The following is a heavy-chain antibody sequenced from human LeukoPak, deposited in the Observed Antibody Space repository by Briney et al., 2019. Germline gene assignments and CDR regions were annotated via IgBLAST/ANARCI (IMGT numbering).Heavy chain of an antibody. Sequence: GGSLRLSCSASGFTFSSYAMEWVRQAPGKGLEYVSVISSNGGSTHYVDSVKGRFTISRDNPENMLYLQMSSLRAEDTAVYYCVKGSSTSYRYNWFDPWGQGTLVTVSS. V-gene: IGHV3-64D*06. CDR2: ISSNGGST. CDR3: VKGSSTSYRYNWFDP. CDR1: GFTFSSYA. D-gene: IGHD2-2*01. J-gene: IGHJ5*02.